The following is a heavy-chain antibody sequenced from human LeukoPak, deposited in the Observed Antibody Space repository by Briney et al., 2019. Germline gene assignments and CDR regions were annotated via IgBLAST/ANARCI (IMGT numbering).Heavy chain of an antibody. Sequence: GGSLRLSCAASEFTFANFWMHWVRQAPEKGLVWVSRITNEATGTTYADSVKGRFTISRDNAKNTLYLQLNSLRAEDTAVYYCARGGTASFDLWGQGTLVTVSS. CDR1: EFTFANFW. V-gene: IGHV3-74*01. CDR2: ITNEATGT. J-gene: IGHJ5*02. CDR3: ARGGTASFDL. D-gene: IGHD1-1*01.